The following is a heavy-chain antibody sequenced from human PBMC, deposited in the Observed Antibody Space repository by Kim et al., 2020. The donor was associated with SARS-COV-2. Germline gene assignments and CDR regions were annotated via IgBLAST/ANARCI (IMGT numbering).Heavy chain of an antibody. CDR3: ARDAERF. D-gene: IGHD1-26*01. Sequence: GGSLRLSCAGSGFTFNNYWMSWVRQAPGKGLEWVANIKEDGSEKHYVDSVKGRFTISRDNAKNSLYLQMNSLRAEDTAVYYCARDAERFWGQGTLVTVSS. CDR1: GFTFNNYW. J-gene: IGHJ4*02. CDR2: IKEDGSEK. V-gene: IGHV3-7*03.